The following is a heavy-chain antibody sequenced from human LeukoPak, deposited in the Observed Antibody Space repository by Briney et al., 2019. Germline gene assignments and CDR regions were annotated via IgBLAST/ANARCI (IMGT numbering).Heavy chain of an antibody. V-gene: IGHV1-46*01. Sequence: ASVKVSCKASGYTFTSYYMHWVRQAPGQGLEWMGIINPSGGSTSYAQKFQGRVTMTRDTSTSTVYMELSSLRSEDTAVYYCARDYLATGVTHGFLGSYYFYYWGQGTLVTGSS. CDR2: INPSGGST. J-gene: IGHJ4*01. CDR3: ARDYLATGVTHGFLGSYYFYY. CDR1: GYTFTSYY. D-gene: IGHD4-23*01.